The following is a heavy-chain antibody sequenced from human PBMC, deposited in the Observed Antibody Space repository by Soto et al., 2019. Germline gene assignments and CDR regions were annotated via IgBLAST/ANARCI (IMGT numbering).Heavy chain of an antibody. D-gene: IGHD2-15*01. CDR3: ARDLAKGGGSAGFDY. Sequence: VQLVHSGAEVKKPGASVKVSCKASGYTFTGYYMHWVRQAPGQGRVWKGWTNPNSGGTKNPQKFQGRLTMTRYTSITTVYPSLTGLKSDDTAVYYCARDLAKGGGSAGFDYWGQGTLVAVSS. CDR1: GYTFTGYY. V-gene: IGHV1-2*02. J-gene: IGHJ4*02. CDR2: TNPNSGGT.